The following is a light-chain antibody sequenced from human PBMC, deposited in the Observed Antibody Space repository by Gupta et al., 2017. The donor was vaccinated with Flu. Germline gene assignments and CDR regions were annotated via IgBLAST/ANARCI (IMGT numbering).Light chain of an antibody. V-gene: IGKV2-30*01. CDR2: KVS. Sequence: VVVTQSPVYLPVTPGQPASITCRCSQSVEYSDGNTYLNWFHQRPGQSPRRLIFKVSHRDPGVPERFSGSGEGTEFALKISSGEAEDVGFYYCRQAADWPPITFGHGTTVDVK. CDR1: QSVEYSDGNTY. CDR3: RQAADWPPIT. J-gene: IGKJ3*01.